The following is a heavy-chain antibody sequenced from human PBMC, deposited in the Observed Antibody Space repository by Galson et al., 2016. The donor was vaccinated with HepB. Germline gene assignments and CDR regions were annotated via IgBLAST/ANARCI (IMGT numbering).Heavy chain of an antibody. D-gene: IGHD5-12*01. Sequence: SVKVSCKASGYTFTRFGIHWVRQAPGQRLEWMGWIIAGNGKTQYSQKFQGRVTITRDTSASTAYMDLRSLRSEDTAVYYCARLNSGYGLHYYYGMDVWGQGTTVTVSS. CDR2: IIAGNGKT. J-gene: IGHJ6*02. CDR3: ARLNSGYGLHYYYGMDV. CDR1: GYTFTRFG. V-gene: IGHV1-3*01.